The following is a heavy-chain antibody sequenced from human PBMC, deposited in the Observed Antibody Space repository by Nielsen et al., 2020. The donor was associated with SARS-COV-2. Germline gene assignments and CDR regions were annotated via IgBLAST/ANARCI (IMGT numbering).Heavy chain of an antibody. Sequence: GGSLRLSCAASGFTFSSYSMNWVRQAPGKGLEWVSYISSSSSTIYYADSVKGRFTISRDNAKNSLYLQMNSLRAEDTAVYYCARAPLTFPYYYYMDVWGKGTTVTVSS. CDR2: ISSSSSTI. CDR3: ARAPLTFPYYYYMDV. D-gene: IGHD3-9*01. V-gene: IGHV3-48*04. CDR1: GFTFSSYS. J-gene: IGHJ6*03.